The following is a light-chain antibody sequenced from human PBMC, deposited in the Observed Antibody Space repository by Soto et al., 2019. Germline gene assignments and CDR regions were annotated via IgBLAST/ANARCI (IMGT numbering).Light chain of an antibody. V-gene: IGLV4-69*01. CDR2: LSSDGSH. Sequence: QTVVTQSPSASASLGASVKLTCTLSSGHSRYAIAWHQQQPEKGPRYLMKLSSDGSHSKGDGIPDRFSGSSSGAERYLTISSLQSEDEADYYCQTWDTGARVVFGGGTKLTVL. J-gene: IGLJ2*01. CDR1: SGHSRYA. CDR3: QTWDTGARVV.